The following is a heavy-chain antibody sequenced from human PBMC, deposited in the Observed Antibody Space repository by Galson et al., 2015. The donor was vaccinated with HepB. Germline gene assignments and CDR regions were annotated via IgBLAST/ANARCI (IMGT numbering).Heavy chain of an antibody. V-gene: IGHV1-18*01. D-gene: IGHD2-2*01. CDR1: GYTFTRYG. CDR3: ARDKHCSSTSCHAYYYYGMDV. Sequence: QSGAEVKKPGASVKVSCKASGYTFTRYGISWVRQAPGQGLEWMGWISAYNGNINYAQKVQGRVTMTTDTSTSTAYMELRSLRSDDTAVYYCARDKHCSSTSCHAYYYYGMDVWGQGTTVTVSS. CDR2: ISAYNGNI. J-gene: IGHJ6*02.